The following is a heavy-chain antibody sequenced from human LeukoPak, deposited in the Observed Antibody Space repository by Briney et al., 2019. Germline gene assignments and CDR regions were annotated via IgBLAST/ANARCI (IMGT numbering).Heavy chain of an antibody. Sequence: GGSLRLSCPAAGFTFSSYSMNWVRQAPGKGLEWVSYISSSGSTIYYADSVKGRFTISRDNAKNSLYLQMNSLRAEDTAVYYCARSYYHFWSGYLGLDIWGQGTMVTVSS. CDR2: ISSSGSTI. J-gene: IGHJ3*02. CDR3: ARSYYHFWSGYLGLDI. V-gene: IGHV3-48*04. CDR1: GFTFSSYS. D-gene: IGHD3-3*01.